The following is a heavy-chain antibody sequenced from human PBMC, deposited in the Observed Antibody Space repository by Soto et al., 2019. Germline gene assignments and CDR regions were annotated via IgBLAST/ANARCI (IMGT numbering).Heavy chain of an antibody. D-gene: IGHD4-17*01. CDR3: ASPPRATVTDNIFDF. V-gene: IGHV3-23*01. J-gene: IGHJ4*02. CDR2: ISGSDGST. Sequence: SMRLSCTASRFTLNNHAMSWVRQAPGKGLEWVSVISGSDGSTYYTDSVRGRFSISRDSSKNTLYLQMSSLRAEDTAVYYCASPPRATVTDNIFDFWGPGTLVTVSS. CDR1: RFTLNNHA.